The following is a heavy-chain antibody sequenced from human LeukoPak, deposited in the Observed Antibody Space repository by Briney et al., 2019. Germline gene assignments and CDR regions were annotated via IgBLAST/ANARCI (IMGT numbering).Heavy chain of an antibody. CDR2: INPSVRSK. CDR1: GYTFTSYY. D-gene: IGHD3-22*01. V-gene: IGHV1-46*01. J-gene: IGHJ4*02. Sequence: GASLKVSCKAAGYTFTSYYMHCIRQAPGQGLEGMGIINPSVRSKTYAQNNQSSVTMTRDTTTSTASMKLCTLRSETTAVYYCARDDYADSGGYQQTTRNDSWGQGTLVTVSS. CDR3: ARDDYADSGGYQQTTRNDS.